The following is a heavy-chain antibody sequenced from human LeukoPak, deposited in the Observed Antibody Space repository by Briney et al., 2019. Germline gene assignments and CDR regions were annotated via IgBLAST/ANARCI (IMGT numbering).Heavy chain of an antibody. CDR3: ARKWERRSFDI. CDR2: IYYSGST. J-gene: IGHJ3*02. CDR1: GGSISSSSYY. D-gene: IGHD1-26*01. Sequence: KTSETLSLTCTVSGGSISSSSYYWGWIRQPPGKGLEWIGSIYYSGSTYYNPSLKSRVTISVDTSKNQFSLKLSSVTAADTAVYYWARKWERRSFDIWGQGTMVTVSS. V-gene: IGHV4-39*01.